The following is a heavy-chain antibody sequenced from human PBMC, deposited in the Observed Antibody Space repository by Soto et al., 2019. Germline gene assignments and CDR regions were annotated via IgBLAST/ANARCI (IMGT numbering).Heavy chain of an antibody. CDR2: ISYDESNK. D-gene: IGHD3-3*01. Sequence: GGSLRLSCAASGFTFSSYGMHWFRQAPGKGLEWVAVISYDESNKYYADSVKGRFSISRDISKNTLYLQMNSLRAEDTAVYYCAKEGALRFLEWLPPLDYWGQGTLVTVSS. CDR3: AKEGALRFLEWLPPLDY. CDR1: GFTFSSYG. J-gene: IGHJ4*02. V-gene: IGHV3-30*18.